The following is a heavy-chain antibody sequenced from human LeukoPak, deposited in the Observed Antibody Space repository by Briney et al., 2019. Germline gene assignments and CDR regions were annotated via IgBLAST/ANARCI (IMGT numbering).Heavy chain of an antibody. J-gene: IGHJ2*01. Sequence: SETLSLTCAVYGGSFSGYYWSWIRQPPGKGLEWIGEINHSGSTKYNPSLKSRVTISVDTSKNQFSLKLSSVTAADTAVYYCASPPLIVGASNWYFDLWGRGTLVTVSS. CDR3: ASPPLIVGASNWYFDL. CDR2: INHSGST. CDR1: GGSFSGYY. V-gene: IGHV4-34*01. D-gene: IGHD1-26*01.